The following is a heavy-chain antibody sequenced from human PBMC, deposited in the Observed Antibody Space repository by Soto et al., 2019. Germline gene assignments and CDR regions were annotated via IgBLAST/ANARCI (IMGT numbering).Heavy chain of an antibody. CDR2: IIPIFGTA. D-gene: IGHD3-10*01. CDR3: AHYGSGSYYSMDV. CDR1: GGTFSSYA. Sequence: SVKVSCKASGGTFSSYAISWVRQAPGQGLEWMGGIIPIFGTANYAQKFQGRVTITADESTSTAYMELSSLRSEDTAVYYCAHYGSGSYYSMDVWGQGTTVTVSS. V-gene: IGHV1-69*13. J-gene: IGHJ6*02.